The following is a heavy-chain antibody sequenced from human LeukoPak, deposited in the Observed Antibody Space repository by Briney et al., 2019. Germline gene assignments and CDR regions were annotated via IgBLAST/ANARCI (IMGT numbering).Heavy chain of an antibody. CDR3: AKERPRYDILTGYYDY. CDR2: ISGSGGST. V-gene: IGHV3-23*01. D-gene: IGHD3-9*01. Sequence: GGSLRLSCAASGFTFSSYAMSWVRQAPGKGLEWVSAISGSGGSTYYADSVKGRFTISRDNSKNTLYLQMNSLRAEDTAVYYCAKERPRYDILTGYYDYWGQGTLVTVSS. CDR1: GFTFSSYA. J-gene: IGHJ4*02.